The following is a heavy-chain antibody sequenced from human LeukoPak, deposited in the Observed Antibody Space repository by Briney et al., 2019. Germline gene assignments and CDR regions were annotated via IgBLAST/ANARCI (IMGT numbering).Heavy chain of an antibody. Sequence: ASVKVSCKASGYTFTGYYMHWVRQAPGQGLEWMGWINPNSGGTNYAQKFQGRVTMTRDTSISTAYMELSRLRSDDTAVYYCAGDSHLNYYDSSGYNWFDPWGQGTLVTVSS. CDR3: AGDSHLNYYDSSGYNWFDP. D-gene: IGHD3-22*01. CDR1: GYTFTGYY. V-gene: IGHV1-2*02. CDR2: INPNSGGT. J-gene: IGHJ5*02.